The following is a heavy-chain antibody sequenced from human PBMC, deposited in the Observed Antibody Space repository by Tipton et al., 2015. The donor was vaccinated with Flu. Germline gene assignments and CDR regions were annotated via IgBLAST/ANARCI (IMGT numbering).Heavy chain of an antibody. Sequence: SLRLSCAASGFTVSSNHMSWVRQAPGQGLEWVSVIYSGATKYYADSVKGRFTISRDNSKNTLYLQMNSLRAEDTAVYYCARDHLSSGSWGWFDPWGQGTLVTVSS. J-gene: IGHJ5*02. D-gene: IGHD6-13*01. CDR2: IYSGATK. CDR3: ARDHLSSGSWGWFDP. V-gene: IGHV3-53*01. CDR1: GFTVSSNH.